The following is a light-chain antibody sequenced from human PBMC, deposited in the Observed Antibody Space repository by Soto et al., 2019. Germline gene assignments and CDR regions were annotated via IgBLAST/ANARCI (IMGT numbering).Light chain of an antibody. CDR2: GAS. CDR1: QSVSSSY. CDR3: QQYGSSLLT. Sequence: EIVLTQSPGTLSLSPGERATLSCRASQSVSSSYLAWYQQKPGQAPRLLIYGASSRATGIQARFSGSGSGTDFTLTISRLEAEDFAVYYCQQYGSSLLTFGGGTKVEIK. J-gene: IGKJ4*01. V-gene: IGKV3-20*01.